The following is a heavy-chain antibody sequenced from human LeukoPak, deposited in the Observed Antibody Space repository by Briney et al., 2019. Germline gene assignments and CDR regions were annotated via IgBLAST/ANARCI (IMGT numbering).Heavy chain of an antibody. CDR2: IDKHGSGK. J-gene: IGHJ4*02. CDR3: ARVRGSKQLDY. CDR1: GFTFSTSW. V-gene: IGHV3-7*01. Sequence: PGGSLRLSCVASGFTFSTSWLTWVRQAPGKGLEWVANIDKHGSGKYYVDSVKGRFTISRDNAKNSLYLQMDSLRAEDTAVYYCARVRGSKQLDYWGQGTLVTVSS. D-gene: IGHD6-13*01.